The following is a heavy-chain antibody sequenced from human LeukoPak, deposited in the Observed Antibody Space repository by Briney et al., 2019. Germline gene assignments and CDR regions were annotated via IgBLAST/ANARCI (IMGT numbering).Heavy chain of an antibody. J-gene: IGHJ5*02. CDR2: MHYSGIT. D-gene: IGHD3-22*01. CDR1: GGSIINGDYY. V-gene: IGHV4-31*03. CDR3: AAYYHVSSLYSNWFDP. Sequence: NPSQTLSLTCTVSGGSIINGDYYWSWIRQHPGKGLEWIGYMHYSGITYNNPSLRSRLSISVDTSKNQFSLSLRSVTAADTAVYYCAAYYHVSSLYSNWFDPWGPGILVTVSS.